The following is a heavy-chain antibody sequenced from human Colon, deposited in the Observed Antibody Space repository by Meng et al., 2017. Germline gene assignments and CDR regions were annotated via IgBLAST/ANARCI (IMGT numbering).Heavy chain of an antibody. CDR2: IWYDGSNK. V-gene: IGHV3-33*01. D-gene: IGHD3-10*01. Sequence: GEFLKISCAASGFTFSSYGMHWVRQAPGKGLEWVAVIWYDGSNKYYADSVKGRFTISRDNSKNTLYLQMNSLRAEDTAVYYCARGFYGSGSSYYFDYWGQGTLVTVSS. J-gene: IGHJ4*02. CDR1: GFTFSSYG. CDR3: ARGFYGSGSSYYFDY.